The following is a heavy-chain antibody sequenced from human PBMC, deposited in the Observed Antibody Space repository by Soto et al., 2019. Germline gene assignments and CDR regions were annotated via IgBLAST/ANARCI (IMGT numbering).Heavy chain of an antibody. CDR2: IWPDGNDK. Sequence: GGSLRLSCTASGFTFNAFALHWVRQAPGKGLEWVAVIWPDGNDKYYADSVKGRFTISSDSSKITLSLQMNSLSAEDTAVYYCVRGSSCSNGVRYNLGWFGSWGQGTPVTVSS. D-gene: IGHD2-8*01. J-gene: IGHJ5*01. V-gene: IGHV3-33*01. CDR1: GFTFNAFA. CDR3: VRGSSCSNGVRYNLGWFGS.